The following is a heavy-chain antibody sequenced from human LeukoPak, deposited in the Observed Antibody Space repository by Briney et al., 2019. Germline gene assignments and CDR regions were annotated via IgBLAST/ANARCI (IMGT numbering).Heavy chain of an antibody. CDR2: FDPEDGET. D-gene: IGHD3-9*01. CDR1: GYTLTELS. J-gene: IGHJ6*02. V-gene: IGHV1-24*01. Sequence: GASVKVSCKVSGYTLTELSMHWVRQAPGKGLEWMGGFDPEDGETIYAQKFQGRVTMTEDTSTDTAYMELSSLRSEDTAVYYCTSHTYYDILAGPDPDYYHGMDVWGQGTTVTVSS. CDR3: TSHTYYDILAGPDPDYYHGMDV.